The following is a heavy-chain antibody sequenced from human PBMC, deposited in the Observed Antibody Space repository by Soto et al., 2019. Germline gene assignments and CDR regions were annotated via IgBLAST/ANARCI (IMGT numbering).Heavy chain of an antibody. CDR2: IYPGDSDT. CDR1: GYSFTSYW. D-gene: IGHD5-12*01. CDR3: ARLASNIVATIRQNYYFDY. V-gene: IGHV5-51*03. J-gene: IGHJ4*02. Sequence: EVQLVQSGAEVKKPGESLKISCKGSGYSFTSYWIGWVRQMPGKGLEWMGIIYPGDSDTRYSPSFQGQVTISADKSISTAYLQWSSLKASDTAMYYCARLASNIVATIRQNYYFDYWGQGTLVTVSS.